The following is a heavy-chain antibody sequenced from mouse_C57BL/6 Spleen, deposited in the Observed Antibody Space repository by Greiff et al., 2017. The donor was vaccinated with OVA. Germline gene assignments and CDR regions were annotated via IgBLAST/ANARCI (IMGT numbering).Heavy chain of an antibody. CDR3: ARTEAYYDLDY. V-gene: IGHV1-9*01. CDR1: GYTFTGYW. Sequence: VHVKQSGAELVKPGASVKLSCTATGYTFTGYWIEWVKQRPGHGLEWIGEILPGGGSTNYNEKFKGKATFTADTSSNTAYMQLSSLTTEDSAIYYCARTEAYYDLDYWGQGTTLTVSS. J-gene: IGHJ2*01. CDR2: ILPGGGST. D-gene: IGHD2-4*01.